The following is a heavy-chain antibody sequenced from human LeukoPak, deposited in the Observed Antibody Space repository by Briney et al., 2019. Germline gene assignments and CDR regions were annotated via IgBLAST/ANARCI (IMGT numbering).Heavy chain of an antibody. D-gene: IGHD5-12*01. J-gene: IGHJ5*02. CDR1: VGTFSIYS. CDR3: ARSRRGYSGYDFDP. V-gene: IGHV1-69*02. Sequence: SVKVSFKASVGTFSIYSISWVRQGPGQGLEWMGRIIPILGIANYAQQFHGRVTITAVKSTNTADMEVCSLTSEDTAVYYCARSRRGYSGYDFDPWGQGTLVTVSS. CDR2: IIPILGIA.